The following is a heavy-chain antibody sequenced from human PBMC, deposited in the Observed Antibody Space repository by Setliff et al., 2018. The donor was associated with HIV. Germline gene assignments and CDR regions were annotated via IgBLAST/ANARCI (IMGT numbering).Heavy chain of an antibody. CDR3: ARLIATLGMALTASPDFDF. CDR1: GFTFSSYA. CDR2: VSYDGGNI. J-gene: IGHJ4*02. V-gene: IGHV3-30*04. Sequence: LRLSCAASGFTFSSYALHWVRQAPGKGLEWVAVVSYDGGNIYYADSVKGRFTISRDNSKNTVFLQLNNLRAEDTATYYCARLIATLGMALTASPDFDFWGPGTLVTVSS. D-gene: IGHD7-27*01.